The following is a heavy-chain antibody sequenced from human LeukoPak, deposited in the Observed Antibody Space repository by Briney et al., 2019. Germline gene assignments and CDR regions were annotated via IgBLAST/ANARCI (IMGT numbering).Heavy chain of an antibody. CDR1: GFTFSNYA. CDR3: AKRTDVATGFDH. D-gene: IGHD6-13*01. Sequence: PGGSLRLSCAASGFTFSNYAMSWVRQAPGKGLEWVSAISNAGGSTYYADSVKGRFTISRDNSMNTLHLQMNSLRAEDTAVYYCAKRTDVATGFDHWGQGTLVTVSS. V-gene: IGHV3-23*01. J-gene: IGHJ4*02. CDR2: ISNAGGST.